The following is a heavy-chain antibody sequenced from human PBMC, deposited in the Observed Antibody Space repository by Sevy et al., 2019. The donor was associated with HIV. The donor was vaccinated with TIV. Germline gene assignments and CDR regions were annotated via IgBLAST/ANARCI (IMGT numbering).Heavy chain of an antibody. D-gene: IGHD2-21*01. J-gene: IGHJ4*02. Sequence: GGSLRLSCAASGFTFSSYAMNWVRQAPGKGLEWVAVISYDGSNKYYADSVKGRFTISRDNSKNTLYLQMNSLRADDTAVYYCARGAYCGGECYPRGSLRPGDYWGQGTLVTVSS. CDR1: GFTFSSYA. CDR2: ISYDGSNK. V-gene: IGHV3-30-3*01. CDR3: ARGAYCGGECYPRGSLRPGDY.